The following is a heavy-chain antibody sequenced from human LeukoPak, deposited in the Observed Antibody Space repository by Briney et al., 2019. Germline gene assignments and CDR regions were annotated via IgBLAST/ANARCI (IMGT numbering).Heavy chain of an antibody. Sequence: GGSLRLSCAASGFTFSSYSMNWVRQAPGKGLEWVSSISSSSSYIYYADSVNGRFTISRDNAKNSLYLQMNSLRAEDTAVYYCARDSAGEGSVDYWGQGTLVTVSS. CDR2: ISSSSSYI. V-gene: IGHV3-21*01. D-gene: IGHD2-15*01. CDR3: ARDSAGEGSVDY. CDR1: GFTFSSYS. J-gene: IGHJ4*02.